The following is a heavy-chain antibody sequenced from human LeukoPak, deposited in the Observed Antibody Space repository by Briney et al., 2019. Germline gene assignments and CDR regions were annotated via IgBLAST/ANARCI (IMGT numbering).Heavy chain of an antibody. CDR2: ISGSGYSK. CDR1: GFTFATYA. J-gene: IGHJ6*03. Sequence: PGGSLRLSCAASGFTFATYAMSWVRQALGKGLEWVSAISGSGYSKYYGDSVKGRFTISRDNSKNTLYLQMNSLRAEDTAVYYCAKDRYSTSYYYYYYMDVWGKGTTVTVSS. V-gene: IGHV3-23*01. D-gene: IGHD6-6*01. CDR3: AKDRYSTSYYYYYYMDV.